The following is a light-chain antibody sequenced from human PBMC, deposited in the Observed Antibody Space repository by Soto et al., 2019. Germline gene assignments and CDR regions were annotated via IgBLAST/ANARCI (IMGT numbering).Light chain of an antibody. V-gene: IGKV3-20*01. Sequence: VLTQSPGTLSLSAGDSATLSCRASQSVSNNYLAWYQQKTGQAPRLLIYGESSRATGIPDRLSGSGSGTDLTLTISRMEPEDFAVYCCQQYGSSPRTFGQGTKVDIK. J-gene: IGKJ1*01. CDR2: GES. CDR1: QSVSNNY. CDR3: QQYGSSPRT.